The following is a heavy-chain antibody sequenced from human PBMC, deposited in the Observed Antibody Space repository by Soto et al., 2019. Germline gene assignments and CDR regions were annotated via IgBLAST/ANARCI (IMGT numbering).Heavy chain of an antibody. V-gene: IGHV1-69*01. Sequence: QVQLVQSGAEVKTPGSSVKVSCKASGGTFSSYAISWVRQAPGQGLEWMGGIIPIPGTANYAQKFQGRVTITAEESTSTAYMELRSLRSEDTAVYYCARSQGSSTSLEIYYYYYYGIDVWGQGTTVTVSS. CDR1: GGTFSSYA. J-gene: IGHJ6*02. CDR3: ARSQGSSTSLEIYYYYYYGIDV. D-gene: IGHD2-2*01. CDR2: IIPIPGTA.